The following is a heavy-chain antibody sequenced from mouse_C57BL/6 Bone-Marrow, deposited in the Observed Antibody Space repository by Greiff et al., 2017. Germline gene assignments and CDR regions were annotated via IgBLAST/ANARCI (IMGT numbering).Heavy chain of an antibody. Sequence: QVQLKESGAELVRPGASVKLSCKASGYTFTDYYINWVKQRPGQGLEWIARIYPGSGNTYYNEKFKGKATLTAEKSSSTAYMQLSSLTSEDSAVYFCAAYDYDGAGSYAMDYWGQGTSVTVSS. J-gene: IGHJ4*01. V-gene: IGHV1-76*01. CDR2: IYPGSGNT. D-gene: IGHD2-4*01. CDR1: GYTFTDYY. CDR3: AAYDYDGAGSYAMDY.